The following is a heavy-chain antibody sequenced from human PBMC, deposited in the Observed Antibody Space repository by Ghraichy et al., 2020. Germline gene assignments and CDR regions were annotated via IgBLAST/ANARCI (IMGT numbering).Heavy chain of an antibody. CDR2: INHSGST. CDR1: GGSFSGYY. V-gene: IGHV4-34*01. J-gene: IGHJ4*02. D-gene: IGHD4-11*01. CDR3: ARGRDSNYGFGY. Sequence: SETLSLTCAVYGGSFSGYYWSWIRQPPGKGLEWIGEINHSGSTNYNPSHKSRVTISVDTSKNQFSLKLSSVTAADTAVYYCARGRDSNYGFGYWGQGTLVTVSS.